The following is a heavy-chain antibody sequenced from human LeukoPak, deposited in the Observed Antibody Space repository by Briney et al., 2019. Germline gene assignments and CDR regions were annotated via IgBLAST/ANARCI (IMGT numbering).Heavy chain of an antibody. Sequence: GESLKISCKGSGYSFTSYWIGWVRQMPGKGLEWMGIIYPGDSDTRYSPSFQGQVTISADKSISTAYLQWSSLKASDTAMYYCARGGYSYGSYYYYMDVWGKGTTVTVSS. CDR3: ARGGYSYGSYYYYMDV. D-gene: IGHD5-18*01. CDR2: IYPGDSDT. CDR1: GYSFTSYW. V-gene: IGHV5-51*01. J-gene: IGHJ6*03.